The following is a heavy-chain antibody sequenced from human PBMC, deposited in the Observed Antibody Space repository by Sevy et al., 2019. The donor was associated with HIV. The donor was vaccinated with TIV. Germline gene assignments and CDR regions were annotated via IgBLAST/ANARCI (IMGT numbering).Heavy chain of an antibody. CDR3: AREVGGFNWRPYYFDS. Sequence: GGSLRLSCAASGFTFNKYWMSWVRQTPEKGLEWVATIKQDESETYYVDSVKGRCVISRDNGKNSVSLQMNGLRVEDTALYYCAREVGGFNWRPYYFDSWGQGTLVTVSS. CDR1: GFTFNKYW. V-gene: IGHV3-7*01. D-gene: IGHD3-3*01. J-gene: IGHJ4*02. CDR2: IKQDESET.